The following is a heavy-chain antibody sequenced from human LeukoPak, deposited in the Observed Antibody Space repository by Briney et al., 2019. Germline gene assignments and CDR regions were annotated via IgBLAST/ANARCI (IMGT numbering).Heavy chain of an antibody. V-gene: IGHV3-20*04. D-gene: IGHD6-6*01. Sequence: GGSLRLSCAASGFTFDDSVMSWVRQAPGKGLEWVSGINWNGGSTGYADSVKGRFTISRDNAKNSLYLQMNSLRAEDTAVYYCARDTYSSSSYWGQGTLVTVSS. CDR1: GFTFDDSV. CDR3: ARDTYSSSSY. CDR2: INWNGGST. J-gene: IGHJ4*02.